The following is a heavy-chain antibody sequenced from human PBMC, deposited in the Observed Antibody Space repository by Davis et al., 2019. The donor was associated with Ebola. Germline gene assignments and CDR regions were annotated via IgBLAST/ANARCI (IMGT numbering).Heavy chain of an antibody. CDR3: ARGLGPPVTNYYYYYYGMDV. Sequence: ASVKVSCKASGYTFTSYDINWVRQATGQGLEWMGWMNPNSGNTGYAQKFQGRVTMTRNTSISTAYMELSSLRSEDTAVYYCARGLGPPVTNYYYYYYGMDVWGQGTTVTVSS. CDR1: GYTFTSYD. V-gene: IGHV1-8*01. D-gene: IGHD4-17*01. CDR2: MNPNSGNT. J-gene: IGHJ6*02.